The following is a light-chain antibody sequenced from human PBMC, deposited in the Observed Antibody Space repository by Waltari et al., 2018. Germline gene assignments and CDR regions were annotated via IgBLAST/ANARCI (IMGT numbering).Light chain of an antibody. Sequence: QSALTQPPSVSGSPGQSVTIPCTGTSNDVGRYNRVSWYQQSPGTAPKLIIYEVSDRPSGVPHRFSGSKSGDTASLTISGLQAEDEADYYCASYIDTTTVTFGGGTKRTVL. CDR3: ASYIDTTTVT. J-gene: IGLJ2*01. CDR2: EVS. V-gene: IGLV2-18*02. CDR1: SNDVGRYNR.